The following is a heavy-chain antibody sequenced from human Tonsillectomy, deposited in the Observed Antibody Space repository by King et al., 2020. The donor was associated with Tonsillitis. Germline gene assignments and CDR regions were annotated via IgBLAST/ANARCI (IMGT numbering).Heavy chain of an antibody. Sequence: VQLVESGGGVVQPGRSLTLSCAASGFTFSSYAMNWVRQAPGKGLEWVAVISNDGNKKEYADAAKGRFTVSRDNSKNTLNLQMNSLRAEDTTGYYCARDGDLDSWGYADAPDIWGQGKMVTVSS. D-gene: IGHD3-22*01. CDR1: GFTFSSYA. CDR3: ARDGDLDSWGYADAPDI. CDR2: ISNDGNKK. V-gene: IGHV3-30*04. J-gene: IGHJ3*02.